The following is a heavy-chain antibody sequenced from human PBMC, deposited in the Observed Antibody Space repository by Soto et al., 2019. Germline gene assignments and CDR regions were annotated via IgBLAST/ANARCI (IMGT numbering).Heavy chain of an antibody. J-gene: IGHJ4*02. CDR2: IYSTGST. CDR3: ARGRGGYCSSTSCPIDY. Sequence: ASETLSLTCTVSGDSISNSGYYWGWVRQPPGKGLEYIGSIYSTGSTHYNPSLKSRVSISVDTSKNQFSLKLTSVAAADTAVYYCARGRGGYCSSTSCPIDYWGQGTLVTVSS. CDR1: GDSISNSGYY. V-gene: IGHV4-39*07. D-gene: IGHD2-2*01.